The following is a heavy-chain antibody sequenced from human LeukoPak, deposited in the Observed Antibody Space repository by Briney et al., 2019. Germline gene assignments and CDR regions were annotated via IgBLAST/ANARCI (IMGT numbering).Heavy chain of an antibody. J-gene: IGHJ4*02. CDR1: GYSISSGYY. CDR3: ARGDLGGDYFDY. V-gene: IGHV4-38-2*02. D-gene: IGHD1-26*01. Sequence: SETLSLTCTVSGYSISSGYYWGWIRQPPGKGLEWIGSIYHSGSTYYNPSLKSRVTISADTSKNQFSLKLSSVTAADTAVYYCARGDLGGDYFDYWGQGTLVTVSS. CDR2: IYHSGST.